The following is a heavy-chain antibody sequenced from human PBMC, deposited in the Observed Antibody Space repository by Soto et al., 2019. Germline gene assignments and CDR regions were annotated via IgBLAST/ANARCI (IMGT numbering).Heavy chain of an antibody. Sequence: SETLSLTCTVSGGSISSSSYYWGWIRQPPGKGLEWIGSIYYSGSTYYNPSLKSRVTISVDTSKNQFSLKLSSVTAADTAVYYCARRDRYSWFDPWGQGTLVTVSS. CDR3: ARRDRYSWFDP. CDR2: IYYSGST. J-gene: IGHJ5*02. V-gene: IGHV4-39*01. D-gene: IGHD2-21*01. CDR1: GGSISSSSYY.